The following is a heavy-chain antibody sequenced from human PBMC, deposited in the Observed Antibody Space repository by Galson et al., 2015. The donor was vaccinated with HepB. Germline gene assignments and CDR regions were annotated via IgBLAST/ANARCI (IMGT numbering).Heavy chain of an antibody. CDR2: ISWHSVSI. J-gene: IGHJ4*02. Sequence: SLRLSCAVSGFSFDDYAMHWVRQAPGKGLEWVSGISWHSVSIGYADSVKGRFIISRDNAKNSLYLQMNSLRAEDTALYYCAKDIYNCGGDCYLRGSGFDYWGQGTLVTVSS. CDR1: GFSFDDYA. CDR3: AKDIYNCGGDCYLRGSGFDY. D-gene: IGHD2-21*01. V-gene: IGHV3-9*01.